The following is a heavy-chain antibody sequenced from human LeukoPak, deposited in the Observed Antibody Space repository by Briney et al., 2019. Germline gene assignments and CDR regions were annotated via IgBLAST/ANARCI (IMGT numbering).Heavy chain of an antibody. D-gene: IGHD1-26*01. CDR2: IIPIFGTA. CDR3: ARGVGATVSFYYYYYYMDV. Sequence: SVKVSCKASGGTFSSYAISWVRQAPGQGLEWMGGIIPIFGTANYAQKFQGRVTITADKSTSTAYMELSSLRSEDTAVYYCARGVGATVSFYYYYYYMDVWGKGTTVTISS. J-gene: IGHJ6*03. V-gene: IGHV1-69*06. CDR1: GGTFSSYA.